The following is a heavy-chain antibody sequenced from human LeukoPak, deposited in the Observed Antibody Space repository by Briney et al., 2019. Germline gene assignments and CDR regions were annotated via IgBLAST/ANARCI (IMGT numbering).Heavy chain of an antibody. D-gene: IGHD1-26*01. Sequence: SETLSLTCAVYGGSFSGYYWNWIRQPPGKGLEWIGEINRSGTTNYNPSLKSRVTLSVDTSKNQFSLKLTSVTAADTAVYYCARGELGVSYWGQGTLVIVSS. CDR3: ARGELGVSY. J-gene: IGHJ4*02. CDR2: INRSGTT. CDR1: GGSFSGYY. V-gene: IGHV4-34*01.